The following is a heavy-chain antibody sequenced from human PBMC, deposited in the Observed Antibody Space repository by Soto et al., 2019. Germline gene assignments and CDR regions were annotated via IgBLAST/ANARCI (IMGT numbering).Heavy chain of an antibody. Sequence: QVQLVQSGAEVKQPGASVKVSCKASGYTFTSYGISWVRQAPGQGLEWMGWISAYNGNTNYAQKLQGRVTMTTDTSTSTAYMELRSLRSDDTAVYYCARDLESAYSSGWYLVDYWGQGTLVTGSS. V-gene: IGHV1-18*01. CDR2: ISAYNGNT. D-gene: IGHD6-19*01. J-gene: IGHJ4*02. CDR1: GYTFTSYG. CDR3: ARDLESAYSSGWYLVDY.